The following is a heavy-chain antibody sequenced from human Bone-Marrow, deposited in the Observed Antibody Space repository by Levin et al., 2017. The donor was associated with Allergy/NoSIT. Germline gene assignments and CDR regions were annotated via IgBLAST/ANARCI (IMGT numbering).Heavy chain of an antibody. D-gene: IGHD3-3*01. J-gene: IGHJ5*02. V-gene: IGHV1-2*02. CDR2: ISPNSGDA. CDR3: ARDPGNYDFWTGYMEGWFDP. Sequence: GESLKISCKASGYTFTGHYMHWVRQAPGQGLEWMGWISPNSGDAKYAQKFQARVTLTRDTSINTTYMELSSLTSDDTAVYYCARDPGNYDFWTGYMEGWFDPWGQGTLVTVSS. CDR1: GYTFTGHY.